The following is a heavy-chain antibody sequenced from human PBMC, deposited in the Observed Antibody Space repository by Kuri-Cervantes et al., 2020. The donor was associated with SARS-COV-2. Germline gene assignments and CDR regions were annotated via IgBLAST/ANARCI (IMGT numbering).Heavy chain of an antibody. CDR2: ISSSSSYI. Sequence: GGSLRLSCAASGFTFSSYSMNWVRQAPGKGLEWVSSISSSSSYIYYADSVKGRFTISRDNAKNSLYLQMNSLRAEDTAVYYCARVRNDYYYYYDMDVWGKGTTVTVS. V-gene: IGHV3-21*01. J-gene: IGHJ6*03. CDR3: ARVRNDYYYYYDMDV. CDR1: GFTFSSYS.